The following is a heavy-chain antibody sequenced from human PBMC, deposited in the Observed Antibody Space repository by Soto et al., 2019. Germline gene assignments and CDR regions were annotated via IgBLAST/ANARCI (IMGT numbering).Heavy chain of an antibody. V-gene: IGHV3-23*01. D-gene: IGHD6-13*01. Sequence: EVQLLESGGGLVQPGGSLRLSCAASGFTFSSYAMSWVRQAPGKGLEWVSAISGSGGSTYYADSGKGRFTTSRDNSKNTLYLQMNCLRAEDTAVYYCAKDWSIAAAGRAFDIWGQGTMVTVSS. J-gene: IGHJ3*02. CDR2: ISGSGGST. CDR3: AKDWSIAAAGRAFDI. CDR1: GFTFSSYA.